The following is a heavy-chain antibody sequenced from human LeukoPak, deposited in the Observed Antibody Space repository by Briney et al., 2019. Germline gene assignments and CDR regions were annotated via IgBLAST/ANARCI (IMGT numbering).Heavy chain of an antibody. Sequence: GGSLRLSCAASGFTFSSYEMNWVRRAPGKGLEWVSYISSSGSTIYYADSVKGRFTISRDNAKNSLYLQMNSLRAEDTAVYYCARDTPLAIGHFDYWGQGTLVTVSS. D-gene: IGHD1-1*01. CDR1: GFTFSSYE. V-gene: IGHV3-48*03. CDR3: ARDTPLAIGHFDY. J-gene: IGHJ4*02. CDR2: ISSSGSTI.